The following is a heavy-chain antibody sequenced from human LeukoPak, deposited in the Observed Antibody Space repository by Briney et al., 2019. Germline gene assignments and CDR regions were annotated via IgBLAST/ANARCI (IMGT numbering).Heavy chain of an antibody. CDR2: IYYSGST. V-gene: IGHV4-39*07. Sequence: PSETLSLTCTVSGGSISTYYWAWIRKPPGKGLEWIGSIYYSGSTYYNPSLKSRVTISVDTSKNQFSLKLSSVTAAATAVYYCARESAGSSSSHYYYMDVWGKGTTVTVSS. D-gene: IGHD6-6*01. J-gene: IGHJ6*03. CDR1: GGSISTYY. CDR3: ARESAGSSSSHYYYMDV.